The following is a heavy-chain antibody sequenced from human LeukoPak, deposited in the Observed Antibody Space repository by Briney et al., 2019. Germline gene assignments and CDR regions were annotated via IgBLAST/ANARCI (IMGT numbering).Heavy chain of an antibody. CDR2: INPSGGST. V-gene: IGHV1-46*01. CDR3: ARYLFGEFDY. Sequence: ASVKVSCKASGYTFTSYYIHWVRQAPGQGLEWVGIINPSGGSTSYAQKFQGRVTMTRDTSTSTVYMELSSLRSEDTAVYYCARYLFGEFDYWGQGTLVTVSS. CDR1: GYTFTSYY. J-gene: IGHJ4*02. D-gene: IGHD3-10*01.